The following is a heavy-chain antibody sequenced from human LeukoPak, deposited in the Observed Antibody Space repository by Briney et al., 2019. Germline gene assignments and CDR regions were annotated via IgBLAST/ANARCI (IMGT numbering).Heavy chain of an antibody. Sequence: ASVKVSCKASGYTFTSYGISWVRQAPGQGLEWMGWISAYNGSTNYAQKLQGRVTMTTDTSTSTAYMELRSLRSDDTAVYYCASALYGEFSYDAFDIWGQGTMVTVSS. D-gene: IGHD3-16*02. J-gene: IGHJ3*02. CDR1: GYTFTSYG. CDR2: ISAYNGST. CDR3: ASALYGEFSYDAFDI. V-gene: IGHV1-18*01.